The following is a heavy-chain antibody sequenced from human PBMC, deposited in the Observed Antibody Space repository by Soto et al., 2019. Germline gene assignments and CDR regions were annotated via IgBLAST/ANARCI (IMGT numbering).Heavy chain of an antibody. Sequence: EVQLVESGGGLVQPGGSLRLSCAASAFTFSSYSMNWVRQAPGKGLEWVSYISSSSSIIYYADSVKGRFTISRDNAKNSLYLQMNSLRAEDTAVYYCARDRCSSGWYCFDYWGQGTQVTVSS. J-gene: IGHJ4*02. CDR3: ARDRCSSGWYCFDY. V-gene: IGHV3-48*01. CDR2: ISSSSSII. D-gene: IGHD6-19*01. CDR1: AFTFSSYS.